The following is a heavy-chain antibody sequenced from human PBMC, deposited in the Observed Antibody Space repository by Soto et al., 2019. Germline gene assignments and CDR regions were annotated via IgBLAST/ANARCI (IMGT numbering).Heavy chain of an antibody. CDR3: AKPESWNGYYNAFDY. CDR1: GFTFSGYA. CDR2: VSGSGTST. Sequence: PGGSLRLSCAASGFTFSGYAVTWVRQAPGKGLEWVSTVSGSGTSTYYADSVKGRFTISRNNSNNTLFLQMNSLRAEDTAVYYCAKPESWNGYYNAFDYWGQGTQVTVSS. V-gene: IGHV3-23*01. D-gene: IGHD3-3*01. J-gene: IGHJ4*02.